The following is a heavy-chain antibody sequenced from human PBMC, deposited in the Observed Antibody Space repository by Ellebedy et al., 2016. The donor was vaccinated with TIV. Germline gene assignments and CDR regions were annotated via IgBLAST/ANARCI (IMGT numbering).Heavy chain of an antibody. CDR3: VRDLRDTVMIDY. D-gene: IGHD5-18*01. Sequence: GESLKISCAASGFTFSSYWMSWVRQAPAKGLEWVASIKQDGSEKYYVDSVKGRFTISRDNAKNSLYLQMNTLRTEDTAVYYCVRDLRDTVMIDYWGQGTQVTVSS. J-gene: IGHJ4*02. CDR2: IKQDGSEK. CDR1: GFTFSSYW. V-gene: IGHV3-7*01.